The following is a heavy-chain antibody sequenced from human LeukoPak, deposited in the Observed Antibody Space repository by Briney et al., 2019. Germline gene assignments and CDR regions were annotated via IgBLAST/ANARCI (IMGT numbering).Heavy chain of an antibody. Sequence: SSETLSLTCTVSGGSISSSSYYWGWIRQPPGKGLEWIGSIYYSGSTYYNPSLKSRVTISVDTSKNQFSLKLSSVTAADTAVYYCARDLRDYGGNLRGSLDYYYYMDVWGKGTTVTVSS. J-gene: IGHJ6*03. CDR2: IYYSGST. V-gene: IGHV4-39*07. CDR3: ARDLRDYGGNLRGSLDYYYYMDV. D-gene: IGHD4-23*01. CDR1: GGSISSSSYY.